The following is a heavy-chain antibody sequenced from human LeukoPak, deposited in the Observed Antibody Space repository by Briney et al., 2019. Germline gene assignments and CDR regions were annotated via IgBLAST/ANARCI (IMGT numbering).Heavy chain of an antibody. CDR3: ARQGYYYHYGMDV. CDR1: GGSFSGYY. CDR2: INHSGST. J-gene: IGHJ6*02. Sequence: PSETLSLTCAVYGGSFSGYYWSWIRQPPGKGLEWIGEINHSGSTNYNPSLKSRVTISVDTSKNQFSLKLSSVTAADTAVYYCARQGYYYHYGMDVWGQGTTVTVSS. V-gene: IGHV4-34*01.